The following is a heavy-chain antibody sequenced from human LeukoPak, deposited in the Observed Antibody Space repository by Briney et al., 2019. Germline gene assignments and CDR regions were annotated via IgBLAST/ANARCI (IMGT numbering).Heavy chain of an antibody. CDR2: MNPNSGNT. Sequence: EASVKVSCKASGYTFTSYDINWVRQATGQGLGWMGWMNPNSGNTGYAQKFQGRVTMTRNTSISTAYMELSSLRSEDTAVYYCARGASRGMKWLLFSTWGQGTLVTVSS. CDR1: GYTFTSYD. J-gene: IGHJ4*02. D-gene: IGHD3-3*01. V-gene: IGHV1-8*01. CDR3: ARGASRGMKWLLFST.